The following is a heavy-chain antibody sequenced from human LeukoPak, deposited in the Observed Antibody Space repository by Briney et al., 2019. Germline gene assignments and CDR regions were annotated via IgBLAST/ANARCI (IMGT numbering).Heavy chain of an antibody. Sequence: NARGSLRLSCAASGFTFRNAWMSWVRQAPGKGREWVGLIKSKTDGGTTDYAAPVKGRFTISRDDSKNTLYLQMNSLKTEDTAVYYCTTVTIKVYWGQGTLVTVSS. J-gene: IGHJ4*02. CDR2: IKSKTDGGTT. CDR1: GFTFRNAW. CDR3: TTVTIKVY. D-gene: IGHD1-1*01. V-gene: IGHV3-15*01.